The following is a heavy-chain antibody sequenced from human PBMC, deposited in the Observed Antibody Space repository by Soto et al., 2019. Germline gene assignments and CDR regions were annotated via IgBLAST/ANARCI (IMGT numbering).Heavy chain of an antibody. V-gene: IGHV3-30*18. D-gene: IGHD3-10*02. CDR2: ISYDGSNK. J-gene: IGHJ3*02. CDR1: GFTFSSYG. CDR3: AKARVPGISRDAFDI. Sequence: PGGSLRLSCAASGFTFSSYGMHWVRQAPGKGLEWVAVISYDGSNKYYADSVKGRFTISRDNSKNTLYLQMNSLRAEDTAVYYCAKARVPGISRDAFDIWGQGTMVTVSS.